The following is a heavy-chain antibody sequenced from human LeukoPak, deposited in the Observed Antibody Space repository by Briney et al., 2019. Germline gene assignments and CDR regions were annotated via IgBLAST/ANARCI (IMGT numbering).Heavy chain of an antibody. D-gene: IGHD3-9*01. V-gene: IGHV4-34*01. CDR1: GGSFSGYY. CDR2: INHSGST. Sequence: SETLSLTCAVYGGSFSGYYWSWIRQPPGKGLEWIGEINHSGSTNYNPSPKSRVTISVDTSKNQFSLKLSSVTAADTAVYYCARHRNVRHILTFYYMDVWGKGTTVTISS. CDR3: ARHRNVRHILTFYYMDV. J-gene: IGHJ6*03.